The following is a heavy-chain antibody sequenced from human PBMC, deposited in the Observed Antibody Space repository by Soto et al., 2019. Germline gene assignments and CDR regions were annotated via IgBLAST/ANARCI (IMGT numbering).Heavy chain of an antibody. V-gene: IGHV3-48*01. D-gene: IGHD3-16*01. Sequence: EEQLVESGGGLVQPGGSLRLSCAASGFSFSTHYMNWIRQTPGKGLEWVSSINRDSTVIKYADSVKGRFTISRDNARNSLSLQVNSLRVEDTAVYYCLNGDYYVGPGTLVTVSS. J-gene: IGHJ4*02. CDR2: INRDSTVI. CDR1: GFSFSTHY. CDR3: LNGDYY.